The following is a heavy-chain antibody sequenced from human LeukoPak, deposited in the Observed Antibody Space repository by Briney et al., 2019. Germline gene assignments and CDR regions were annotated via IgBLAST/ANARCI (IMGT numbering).Heavy chain of an antibody. D-gene: IGHD3-22*01. CDR1: GFTFDDYA. CDR3: AKDISSGYYLAVTFDY. CDR2: ISWNSGSI. Sequence: GGSLRLSCAASGFTFDDYAMHWVRQAPGKGLEWVSGISWNSGSIGYADSVKGRFTISRGNAKNSLYLQMNSLRAEDTALYYCAKDISSGYYLAVTFDYWGQGTLVTVSS. V-gene: IGHV3-9*01. J-gene: IGHJ4*02.